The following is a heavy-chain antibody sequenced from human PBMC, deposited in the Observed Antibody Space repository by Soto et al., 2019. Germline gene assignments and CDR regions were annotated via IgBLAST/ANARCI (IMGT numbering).Heavy chain of an antibody. V-gene: IGHV1-69*01. CDR2: IIPIFGTA. CDR3: ARVGIAAAGTLIYYYYYGMDV. Sequence: QVQLVQSGAEVKKPGPSVKVSCKASGGTFSSYAISWVRQAPGQGLEWMGGIIPIFGTANYAQKFQGRVTITADESTSTAYMELSSLRSEDTAVYYCARVGIAAAGTLIYYYYYGMDVWGQGTTVTVSS. D-gene: IGHD6-13*01. J-gene: IGHJ6*02. CDR1: GGTFSSYA.